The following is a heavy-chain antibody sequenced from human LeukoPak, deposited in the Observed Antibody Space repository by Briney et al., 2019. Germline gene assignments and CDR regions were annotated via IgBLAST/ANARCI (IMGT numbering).Heavy chain of an antibody. J-gene: IGHJ4*02. CDR1: GGSISSYY. V-gene: IGHV4-59*01. Sequence: SETLSLTCTVSGGSISSYYWSWIRQPPGKGLEWIGYIYYSGSTNYNPSLKSRVTISVDTSKNQFSPKLSSVTAADTAVYYCAGGVGATRGLYDYWGQGTLVTVSS. D-gene: IGHD1-26*01. CDR2: IYYSGST. CDR3: AGGVGATRGLYDY.